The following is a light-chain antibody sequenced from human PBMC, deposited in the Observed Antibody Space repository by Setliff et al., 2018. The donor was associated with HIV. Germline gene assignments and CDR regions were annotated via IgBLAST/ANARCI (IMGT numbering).Light chain of an antibody. CDR1: SSDVGSYNF. Sequence: QSALTQPASVSGSPGQSITISCSGSSSDVGSYNFVSWYQQHPGKAPQVIIYDVSRRPSGVSSRFSGSKSGSTASLTISGLQAEDQADYYCCSYTSSLTYVFGTGTKV. CDR3: CSYTSSLTYV. V-gene: IGLV2-14*03. J-gene: IGLJ1*01. CDR2: DVS.